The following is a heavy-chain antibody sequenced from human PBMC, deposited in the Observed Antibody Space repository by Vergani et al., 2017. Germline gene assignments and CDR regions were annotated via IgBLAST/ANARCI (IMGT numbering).Heavy chain of an antibody. J-gene: IGHJ6*02. D-gene: IGHD3-10*01. V-gene: IGHV3-30*02. Sequence: QVQLVESGGGVVQPGGSLRLSCAASGFTFSSYGMHWVRQAPGKGLEWVAFIRYDGSNKYYADSVKGRFTISRDNSKNTLYLQMNSLRAEDTAVYYCAKDLGVESFPPGSYYKSPFGMDVWGQGTTVTVSS. CDR3: AKDLGVESFPPGSYYKSPFGMDV. CDR1: GFTFSSYG. CDR2: IRYDGSNK.